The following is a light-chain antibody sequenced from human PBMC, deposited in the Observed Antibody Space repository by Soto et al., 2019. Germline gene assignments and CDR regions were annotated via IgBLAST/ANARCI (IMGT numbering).Light chain of an antibody. CDR3: QQYCCFPRT. V-gene: IGKV3-15*01. J-gene: IGKJ1*01. Sequence: EIVMTQSPATLSMSPGERATLSCRASQSLSRDLAWFQQKPGQAPRFLILAASIMGSGVPSRFSGSGSGTEFILSISSLQPEDFAAYYCQQYCCFPRTFGQGTKVDIK. CDR1: QSLSRD. CDR2: AAS.